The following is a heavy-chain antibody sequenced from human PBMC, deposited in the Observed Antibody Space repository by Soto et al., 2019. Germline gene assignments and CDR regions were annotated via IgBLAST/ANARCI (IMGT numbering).Heavy chain of an antibody. CDR2: ISGSGGST. CDR1: GFTFSSYA. J-gene: IGHJ6*02. V-gene: IGHV3-23*01. CDR3: AKEKAASGGYYYYGMDV. Sequence: GGSPRLSCAASGFTFSSYAMSWVRQAPGKGLEWVSAISGSGGSTHYADSVKGRFTISRDNSKNTLYLQMNSLRAEDTAVYYCAKEKAASGGYYYYGMDVWGQGTTVTVSS. D-gene: IGHD2-15*01.